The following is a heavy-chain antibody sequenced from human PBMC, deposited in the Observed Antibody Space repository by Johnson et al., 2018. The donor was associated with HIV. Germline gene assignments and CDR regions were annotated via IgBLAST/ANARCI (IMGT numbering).Heavy chain of an antibody. D-gene: IGHD4-23*01. CDR2: IGTAGDT. Sequence: VQLVESGGGLVQPGGSLRLSCAASGFTFSSYDMHWVRQATGKGLEWVSAIGTAGDTYYPGSVKGRFTISRENAKNSLYLQMNSRRAEETALYYCAKDLDYGGNGDPGAFDIWGQGTMVTVSS. J-gene: IGHJ3*02. CDR3: AKDLDYGGNGDPGAFDI. V-gene: IGHV3-13*01. CDR1: GFTFSSYD.